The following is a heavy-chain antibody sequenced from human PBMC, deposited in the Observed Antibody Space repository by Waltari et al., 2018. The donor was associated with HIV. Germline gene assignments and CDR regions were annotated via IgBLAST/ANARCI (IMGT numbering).Heavy chain of an antibody. CDR2: INPSGGST. V-gene: IGHV1-46*01. CDR1: GYTFTSYF. Sequence: QVQLVQSGADVKKPGSSVRVSCKASGYTFTSYFMHWVRQAPGQGLEWMGIINPSGGSTTYAQKFQGRVTMTRDTSTSTVYMELSSLRSEDTAVYYCARGYVITGTTNFDYCGQGTLVTVSS. CDR3: ARGYVITGTTNFDY. D-gene: IGHD1-20*01. J-gene: IGHJ4*02.